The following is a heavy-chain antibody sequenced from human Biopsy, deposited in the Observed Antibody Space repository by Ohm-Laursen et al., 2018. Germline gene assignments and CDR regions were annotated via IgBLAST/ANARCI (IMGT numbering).Heavy chain of an antibody. D-gene: IGHD3-9*01. V-gene: IGHV1-2*02. CDR1: GYTFAGYY. CDR2: INPNRGNA. J-gene: IGHJ6*02. CDR3: ARVPAYPSIDGYYGLDL. Sequence: ASVKVSCKASGYTFAGYYLHWVRQAPGRGLEWMGWINPNRGNANYAQSFQGRLTVTGDTSISTAYMELTSLTFDDTAIYYCARVPAYPSIDGYYGLDLWGQGTTVIVSS.